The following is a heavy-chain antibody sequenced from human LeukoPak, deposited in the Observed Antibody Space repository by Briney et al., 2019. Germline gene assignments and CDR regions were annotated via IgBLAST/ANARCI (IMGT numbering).Heavy chain of an antibody. Sequence: GSLRLSCAASGFTFSSYAMSWVRQPAGKGLEWIGRIYTSGSTNYNPSLKSRVTMSVDTSKNQFSLKLSSVTAADTAVYYCARHGYIAAADAFDIWGQGTMVTVSS. J-gene: IGHJ3*02. V-gene: IGHV4-4*07. CDR2: IYTSGST. CDR3: ARHGYIAAADAFDI. CDR1: GFTFSSYA. D-gene: IGHD6-13*01.